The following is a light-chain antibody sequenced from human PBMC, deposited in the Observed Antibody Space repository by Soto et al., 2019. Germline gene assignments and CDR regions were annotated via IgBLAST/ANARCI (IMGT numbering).Light chain of an antibody. J-gene: IGKJ1*01. CDR2: GTS. V-gene: IGKV3-20*01. CDR1: QSVSSSY. CDR3: QQYGSSPWT. Sequence: EIVLTQSPGTLSLSPGERATLSCRASQSVSSSYLAWYQQKPGQAPRLLIYGTSSRATGIPDRFSGSGSGTDFTLTISRLRPEDFAVYYCQQYGSSPWTFCQGTKLEIK.